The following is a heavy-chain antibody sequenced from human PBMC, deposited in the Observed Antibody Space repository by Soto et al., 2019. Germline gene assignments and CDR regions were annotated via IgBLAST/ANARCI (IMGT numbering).Heavy chain of an antibody. CDR3: ARRGYSYGFSIGMDV. CDR2: TRGSGGAT. J-gene: IGHJ6*02. D-gene: IGHD5-18*01. V-gene: IGHV3-23*01. Sequence: GGSLRLSCAASGFTFNTYAVTWVRQAPGKGLEWVSITRGSGGATDYADSVKGRFAISRDNSKNTLYLQMNSLRAEDTAVYCCARRGYSYGFSIGMDVWGQGTTVTVSS. CDR1: GFTFNTYA.